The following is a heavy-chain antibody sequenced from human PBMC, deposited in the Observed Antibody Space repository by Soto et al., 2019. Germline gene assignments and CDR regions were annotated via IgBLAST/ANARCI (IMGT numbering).Heavy chain of an antibody. V-gene: IGHV4-34*01. D-gene: IGHD6-13*01. J-gene: IGHJ2*01. Sequence: QVQLQQWGAGLLKPSETLSLTCAVYGGSFSGYYWSWIRQPPGKGLEWIGEINHSGSTNYNPSLKSRVTISVDTSKNQCSLKLSSVTAADTAVYYCARGSGYSSSYRYFDLWGRGTLVTVSS. CDR2: INHSGST. CDR3: ARGSGYSSSYRYFDL. CDR1: GGSFSGYY.